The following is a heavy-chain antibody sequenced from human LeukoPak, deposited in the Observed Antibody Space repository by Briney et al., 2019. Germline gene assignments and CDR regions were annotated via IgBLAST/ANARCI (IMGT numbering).Heavy chain of an antibody. J-gene: IGHJ4*02. Sequence: PSQTLSLTCTVSGGSISSGDYYWSWIRQPPGKGLEWIGYIYYSGSTYYNPSLKSRVTISVDTSKNQFSLKLSSVTAADTAVYYCARKPNFGVDHPSGFDYWGQGTLVTVSS. D-gene: IGHD3-3*01. CDR1: GGSISSGDYY. V-gene: IGHV4-30-4*08. CDR3: ARKPNFGVDHPSGFDY. CDR2: IYYSGST.